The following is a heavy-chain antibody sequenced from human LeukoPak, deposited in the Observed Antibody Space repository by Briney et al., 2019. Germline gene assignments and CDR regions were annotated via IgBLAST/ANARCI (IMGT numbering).Heavy chain of an antibody. CDR2: ISAYNGNT. V-gene: IGHV1-18*01. CDR3: ARQPRDYYYDSSGYYYFDY. CDR1: GYTFTSYG. D-gene: IGHD3-22*01. Sequence: ASVKVSCKASGYTFTSYGISWVRQAPGQGLEWMGWISAYNGNTNHAQKLQGRVTMTTDTSTSTAYMELRSLRSDDTAVYYRARQPRDYYYDSSGYYYFDYWGQGTLVTVS. J-gene: IGHJ4*02.